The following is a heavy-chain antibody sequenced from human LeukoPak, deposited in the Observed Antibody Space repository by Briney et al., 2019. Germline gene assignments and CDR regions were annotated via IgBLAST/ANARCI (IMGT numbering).Heavy chain of an antibody. J-gene: IGHJ4*02. Sequence: GESLKISCKGSGYSFSSNWIAWVRQMPGKGLEWMGIIHPGDSDTRYSPSFQGQVTISADKSISTAYLQWSSLKASDTAMYYCARPKTTMVTPFDYWGQGTLVTVSS. CDR2: IHPGDSDT. D-gene: IGHD4-23*01. V-gene: IGHV5-51*01. CDR1: GYSFSSNW. CDR3: ARPKTTMVTPFDY.